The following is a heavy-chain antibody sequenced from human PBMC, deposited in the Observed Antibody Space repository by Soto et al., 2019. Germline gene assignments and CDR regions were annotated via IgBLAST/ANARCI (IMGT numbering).Heavy chain of an antibody. J-gene: IGHJ4*02. CDR1: GYTFISYY. CDR3: ARGYDYVWGSFYYFDY. CDR2: INPSGGST. D-gene: IGHD3-16*01. V-gene: IGHV1-46*01. Sequence: ASVKVSCKACGYTFISYYMHWVRQAPGQGLEWMGIINPSGGSTTYAQKFQGRVTMTRDTSTSTVYMELSSLRSEDTAVYYCARGYDYVWGSFYYFDYWGQGTLVTVSS.